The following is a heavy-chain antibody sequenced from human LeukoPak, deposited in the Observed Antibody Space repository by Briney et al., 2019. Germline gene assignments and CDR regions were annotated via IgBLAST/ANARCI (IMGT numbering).Heavy chain of an antibody. J-gene: IGHJ3*02. Sequence: PGGSLRLSCAASGFTFSSYSMNWVRQAPGKGLEWVSSISSSSSYIYYADSVKGRFTISRGNAKNSLYLQMNSLRAEDTAVYYCARARSQIIAAGHPDAFDIWGQGTMVTVSS. CDR2: ISSSSSYI. CDR1: GFTFSSYS. D-gene: IGHD6-6*01. CDR3: ARARSQIIAAGHPDAFDI. V-gene: IGHV3-21*01.